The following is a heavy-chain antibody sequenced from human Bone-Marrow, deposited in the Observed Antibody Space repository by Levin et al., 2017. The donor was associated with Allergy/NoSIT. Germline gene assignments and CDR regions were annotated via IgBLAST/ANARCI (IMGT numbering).Heavy chain of an antibody. D-gene: IGHD5-12*01. CDR2: VYSGGGT. J-gene: IGHJ4*01. CDR1: GFSVSGNY. CDR3: ARDSPLSGFDYDFDY. Sequence: GGSLRLSCAASGFSVSGNYMNWVRQAPGKGLEWVAVVYSGGGTHYAASVKGRFTISRDSSKNTLYLQMNSLRAEDTALYYCARDSPLSGFDYDFDYWGQGTLVTVSS. V-gene: IGHV3-53*01.